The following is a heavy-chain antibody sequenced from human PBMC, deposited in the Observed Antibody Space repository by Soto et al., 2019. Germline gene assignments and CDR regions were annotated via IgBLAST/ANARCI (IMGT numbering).Heavy chain of an antibody. CDR3: ARDNSGYSTFDY. V-gene: IGHV1-3*01. D-gene: IGHD3-22*01. CDR1: GYTLTTYA. J-gene: IGHJ4*02. Sequence: QVQLVQSGAEVKKPGASVKVSCKASGYTLTTYAMHWVRQAPGQRLEWMGCINPGNDNTRYSQKFQGRVTITRDTSASTAYMELSSLISEDTAVYYCARDNSGYSTFDYWGQGTLVSVSS. CDR2: INPGNDNT.